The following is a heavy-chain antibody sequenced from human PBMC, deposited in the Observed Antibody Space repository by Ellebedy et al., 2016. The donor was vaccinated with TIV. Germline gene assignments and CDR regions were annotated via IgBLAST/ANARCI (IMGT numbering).Heavy chain of an antibody. CDR3: ARDDWGPAGP. Sequence: PGGSLRLSCAASGFTFSGYWMNWVRQAPGKGLEWVANIKEDGTEKYYVDSVKGRFTISRDNAKNSLYLQMNSLSAEDTAVYYCARDDWGPAGPWGQGTLVTVSS. CDR2: IKEDGTEK. V-gene: IGHV3-7*03. CDR1: GFTFSGYW. D-gene: IGHD3-9*01. J-gene: IGHJ5*02.